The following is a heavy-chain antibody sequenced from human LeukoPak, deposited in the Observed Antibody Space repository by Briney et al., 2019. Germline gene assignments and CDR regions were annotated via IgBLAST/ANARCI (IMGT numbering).Heavy chain of an antibody. CDR3: ARLGYYTITSCYANFDF. V-gene: IGHV5-51*01. J-gene: IGHJ4*02. D-gene: IGHD2-2*01. CDR2: IYPGDSNT. CDR1: GYSFTSYW. Sequence: GESLKISCKGSGYSFTSYWIGWVRQMPGKGLEWMGIIYPGDSNTRYSPSFQGQVTISADESISTAYLQWSSLKASDTAMYYCARLGYYTITSCYANFDFWGQGTLVTVSS.